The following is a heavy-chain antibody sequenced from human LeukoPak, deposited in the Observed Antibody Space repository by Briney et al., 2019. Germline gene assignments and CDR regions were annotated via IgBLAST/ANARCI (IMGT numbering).Heavy chain of an antibody. J-gene: IGHJ4*02. D-gene: IGHD7-27*01. V-gene: IGHV3-21*01. CDR2: ISSSSTYI. Sequence: GGSLRLSCAASGFTFSSYSMNWVRQAPGKGLDWVSSISSSSTYIYYADSVKGRFTVSRDNAKNSLYLQMNSLRAEDTAVYYCARAGLRTGGFAYWGQGTLVTVSS. CDR3: ARAGLRTGGFAY. CDR1: GFTFSSYS.